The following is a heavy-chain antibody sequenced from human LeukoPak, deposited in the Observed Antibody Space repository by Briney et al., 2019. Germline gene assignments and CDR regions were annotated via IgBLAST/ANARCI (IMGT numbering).Heavy chain of an antibody. D-gene: IGHD3-10*01. J-gene: IGHJ4*02. CDR1: GFTFSSYG. CDR2: FSGSGGST. V-gene: IGHV3-23*01. Sequence: GGTLRLSCAASGFTFSSYGMSWVRRARGKGLVWVSAFSGSGGSTYYADSVKGRLTISRDNSKNTLYLQMNSLRAEDTAVYYCAKDGGPYGSGSYSDYWGQGTLVTVSS. CDR3: AKDGGPYGSGSYSDY.